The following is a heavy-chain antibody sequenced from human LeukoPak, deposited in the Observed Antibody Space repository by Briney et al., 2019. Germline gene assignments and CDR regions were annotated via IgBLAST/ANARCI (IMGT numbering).Heavy chain of an antibody. Sequence: GGSLRLSCAASGFTFDDYGRSWVRQAPGKGLEWVSGINSNGGSAGYADSVKGRFTISRDNVKNSLFLQMNSLRVEDTALYYCARDRGGRYMYLQHWGQGTLVTVSS. V-gene: IGHV3-20*04. CDR3: ARDRGGRYMYLQH. CDR1: GFTFDDYG. CDR2: INSNGGSA. J-gene: IGHJ1*01. D-gene: IGHD1-26*01.